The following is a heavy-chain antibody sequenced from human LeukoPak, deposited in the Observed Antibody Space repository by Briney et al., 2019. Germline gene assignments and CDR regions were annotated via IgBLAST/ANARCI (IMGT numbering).Heavy chain of an antibody. CDR1: GLTFSNCD. CDR3: ASNYYYYYGMDV. Sequence: PGGSLRLSCAASGLTFSNCDMNWVRQAPGKGLEWLSYISSSGDTIYHADSVKGRFTISRDHARNSLYLQMNSLRAEDTAVYYCASNYYYYYGMDVWGQGTTVTVSS. V-gene: IGHV3-48*03. J-gene: IGHJ6*02. CDR2: ISSSGDTI.